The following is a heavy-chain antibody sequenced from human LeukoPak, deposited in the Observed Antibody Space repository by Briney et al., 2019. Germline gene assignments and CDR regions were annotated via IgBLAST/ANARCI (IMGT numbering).Heavy chain of an antibody. Sequence: GGSLRLSCAASGFTFDDYGMSWVRQAPGKGLEWVSSISSSSYIYYADSVKGRFTISRDNAKNSLYLQMNSLRAEGTAVYYCARGARGSSGWLNWGQGTLVTVSS. V-gene: IGHV3-69-1*01. CDR2: ISSSSYI. D-gene: IGHD6-19*01. J-gene: IGHJ4*02. CDR3: ARGARGSSGWLN. CDR1: GFTFDDYG.